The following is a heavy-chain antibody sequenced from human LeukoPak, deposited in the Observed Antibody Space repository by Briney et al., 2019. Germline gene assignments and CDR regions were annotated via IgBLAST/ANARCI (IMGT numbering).Heavy chain of an antibody. V-gene: IGHV4-61*02. CDR2: IYTSGST. D-gene: IGHD3-22*01. CDR1: GGSISSSSYY. J-gene: IGHJ5*02. CDR3: ARDLGGDYYDSSGYYLEIPNNWFDP. Sequence: PSETLSLTCTVSGGSISSSSYYWSWIRQPAGKGLEWIGRIYTSGSTNYNPSLKSRVTMSVDTSKNQFSLKLSSVTAADTAVYYCARDLGGDYYDSSGYYLEIPNNWFDPWGQGTLVTVSS.